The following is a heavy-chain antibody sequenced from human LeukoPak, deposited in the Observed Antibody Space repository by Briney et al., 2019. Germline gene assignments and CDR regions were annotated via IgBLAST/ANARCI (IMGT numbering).Heavy chain of an antibody. CDR3: ARGQDSYGQDYYDSSGYYR. CDR1: GFTFSSYS. J-gene: IGHJ4*02. V-gene: IGHV3-21*01. CDR2: ISSSSSYI. D-gene: IGHD3-22*01. Sequence: PGGSLRLSCAASGFTFSSYSMNWVRQAPGKGLEWVSSISSSSSYIYYADSVKGRLTISRDNAKNSLYLQMNSPRAEDTAVYYCARGQDSYGQDYYDSSGYYRWGQGTLVTVSS.